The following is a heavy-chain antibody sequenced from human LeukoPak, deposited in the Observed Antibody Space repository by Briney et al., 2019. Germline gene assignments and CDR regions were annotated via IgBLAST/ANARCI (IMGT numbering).Heavy chain of an antibody. Sequence: SETLSLTCAVHGGSFSSSYWSWIRQPPGKGLEWIGEIDHGGGTNYNPSLKSRVTISLATSKNQALLKLTSVTAADTALYYCATHPNADYDWGQGTLVTVSS. V-gene: IGHV4-34*01. CDR1: GGSFSSSY. CDR2: IDHGGGT. J-gene: IGHJ4*02. D-gene: IGHD4-17*01. CDR3: ATHPNADYD.